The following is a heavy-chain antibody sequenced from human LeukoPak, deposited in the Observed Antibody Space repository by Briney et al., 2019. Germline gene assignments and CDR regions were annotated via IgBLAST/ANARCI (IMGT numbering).Heavy chain of an antibody. Sequence: PSETLSLTCTVSGGSISSSSYYWGWIRQPPGKGLEWIGSIYYSGSTYYNPSLKSRVTISVDTSKNQFSLKLSSVTAADTAVYYCARQRTIWFDPWGQGTLVTVSS. CDR2: IYYSGST. CDR3: ARQRTIWFDP. V-gene: IGHV4-39*01. D-gene: IGHD3-3*01. CDR1: GGSISSSSYY. J-gene: IGHJ5*02.